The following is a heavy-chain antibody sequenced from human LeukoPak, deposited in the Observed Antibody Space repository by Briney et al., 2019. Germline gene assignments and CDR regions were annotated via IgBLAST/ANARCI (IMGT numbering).Heavy chain of an antibody. J-gene: IGHJ4*02. CDR3: ARVDGGSYHFDY. CDR2: ISSSNSYT. V-gene: IGHV3-11*05. D-gene: IGHD1-26*01. Sequence: GGSLRLSCAASGFTFSDYYMSWIRQAPGKGLKWVSYISSSNSYTNYADSVKGRFTISRDNAKNSLYLQMNSLRAEDTAVYYCARVDGGSYHFDYWGQGTLVTVSS. CDR1: GFTFSDYY.